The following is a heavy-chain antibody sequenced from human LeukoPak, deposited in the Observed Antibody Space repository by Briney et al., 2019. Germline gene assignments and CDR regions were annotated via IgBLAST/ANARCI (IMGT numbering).Heavy chain of an antibody. D-gene: IGHD6-19*01. V-gene: IGHV4-30-2*01. CDR3: ARGGSGWYPAAFDF. CDR2: IFHSGYT. Sequence: SETLSLTCAVSGDSVSSGDYSWSWIRQPPGKGLEWIGYIFHSGYTYYNPSLKSRVTISDDRSKNQFSLKLTSVTAADTAVYYCARGGSGWYPAAFDFWGQGTMVTVSS. J-gene: IGHJ3*01. CDR1: GDSVSSGDYS.